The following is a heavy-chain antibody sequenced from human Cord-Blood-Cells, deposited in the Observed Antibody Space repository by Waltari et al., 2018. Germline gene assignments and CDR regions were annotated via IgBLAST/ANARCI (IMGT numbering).Heavy chain of an antibody. V-gene: IGHV4-39*01. J-gene: IGHJ4*02. CDR1: GGSISSSSYY. D-gene: IGHD1-7*01. CDR2: IYYSGGT. CDR3: ASEDRYNWNYYFDY. Sequence: QLQLQASGAGLVTPSETLSLTCTVSGGSISSSSYYWGWIGQPPGTGLEWFGSIYYSGGTYYNPSLKSRVTISVDTSKNQFSLKLGSVTAADTAVYYCASEDRYNWNYYFDYWGQGTLVTVSS.